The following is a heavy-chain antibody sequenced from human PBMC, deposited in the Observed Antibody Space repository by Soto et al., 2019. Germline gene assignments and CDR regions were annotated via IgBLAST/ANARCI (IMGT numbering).Heavy chain of an antibody. V-gene: IGHV3-7*01. J-gene: IGHJ6*03. CDR3: ARADSGYDLYYYYYYMDV. CDR2: IKQDGSEK. Sequence: GGSLRLSCAASGFTFSSYWMSWVRQAPGKGLEWVANIKQDGSEKYYVDSVKGRFTISRDNAKNSLYLQMNSLRAEDTAVYYCARADSGYDLYYYYYYMDVWGKGTTVTVSS. CDR1: GFTFSSYW. D-gene: IGHD5-12*01.